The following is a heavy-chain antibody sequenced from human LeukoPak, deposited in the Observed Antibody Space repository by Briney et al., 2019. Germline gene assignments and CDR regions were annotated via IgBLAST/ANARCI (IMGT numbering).Heavy chain of an antibody. CDR3: VRDVGGYSYGNFDY. CDR2: IYTSGST. D-gene: IGHD5-18*01. Sequence: SETLSLTCTVSGDSITSGIHYWSWFRQPAGKGLEWIGRIYTSGSTNYNPSLKSRVTMSVDTSKNQFSLKVSSVTAADTAVYYCVRDVGGYSYGNFDYWGQGTLVTVSS. V-gene: IGHV4-61*02. J-gene: IGHJ4*02. CDR1: GDSITSGIHY.